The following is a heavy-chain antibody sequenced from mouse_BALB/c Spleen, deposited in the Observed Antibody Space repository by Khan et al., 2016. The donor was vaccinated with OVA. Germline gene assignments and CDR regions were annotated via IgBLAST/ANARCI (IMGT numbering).Heavy chain of an antibody. J-gene: IGHJ4*01. V-gene: IGHV2-6-1*01. CDR1: GFSLTNYG. D-gene: IGHD4-1*02. Sequence: VQLQESGPGLVAPSQSLSITCTISGFSLTNYGVHWVRQPPGKGLEWLVLMWSDGSATYNSALKSRLTISMDNSKSQVFLKMHSLQTDDTAMYFYARPPNCHYNVLDYWGQGTSVTVSS. CDR2: MWSDGSA. CDR3: ARPPNCHYNVLDY.